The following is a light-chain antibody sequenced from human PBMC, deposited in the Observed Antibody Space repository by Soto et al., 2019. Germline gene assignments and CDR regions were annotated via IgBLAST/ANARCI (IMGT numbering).Light chain of an antibody. J-gene: IGKJ4*01. V-gene: IGKV3-20*01. Sequence: EIVLTQSPATLSLSPGETATLSCGASQSISRYLAWYQQKPGQAPRLLIYGASSRATATPDRFRGSGSGTDFTLTINRLEPEDFALYYCQQYSAYPLSFGGGTKVDIK. CDR2: GAS. CDR1: QSISRY. CDR3: QQYSAYPLS.